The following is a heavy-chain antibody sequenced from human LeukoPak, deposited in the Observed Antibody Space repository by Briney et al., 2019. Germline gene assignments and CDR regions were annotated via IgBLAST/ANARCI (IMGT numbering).Heavy chain of an antibody. J-gene: IGHJ4*02. CDR2: ISGSGGST. V-gene: IGHV3-23*01. CDR3: AKGRKRTTVTTFDY. D-gene: IGHD4-17*01. Sequence: GGSLRLSCAASGFTFSSYAMSCVRQAPGKGLEWVSAISGSGGSTYYADSVKGRFTISRDNSKNTLYLQMNSLRAEDTAVYYCAKGRKRTTVTTFDYWGQGTLVTVSS. CDR1: GFTFSSYA.